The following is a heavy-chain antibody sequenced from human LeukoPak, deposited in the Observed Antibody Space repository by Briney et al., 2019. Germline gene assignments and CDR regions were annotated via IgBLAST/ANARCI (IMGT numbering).Heavy chain of an antibody. D-gene: IGHD6-13*01. CDR2: IYYSGAT. CDR3: ARALSGYSSSWWPFDP. J-gene: IGHJ5*02. V-gene: IGHV4-59*01. CDR1: GGSISSYY. Sequence: PSETLSLTCTVSGGSISSYYWGWIRQPPGKGLEWIGYIYYSGATNYSPSLKSRVTISVDTSKNQFSLKLSSVTAADTAVYYCARALSGYSSSWWPFDPWGQGTLVTVSS.